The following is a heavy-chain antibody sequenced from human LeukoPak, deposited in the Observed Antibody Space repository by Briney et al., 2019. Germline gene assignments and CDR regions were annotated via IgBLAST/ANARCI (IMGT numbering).Heavy chain of an antibody. V-gene: IGHV3-23*01. J-gene: IGHJ4*02. D-gene: IGHD3-10*01. CDR2: ISGSGERT. CDR1: EFTFNRYD. CDR3: AKDHGSGSDLDY. Sequence: GGSLRLSCAASEFTFNRYDMSWVRQAPGKGLEWVSTISGSGERTYYADSVKGRFTISRDNSKNTLSLQMNSLRVEDTAVYYCAKDHGSGSDLDYWGQGTLVTVSS.